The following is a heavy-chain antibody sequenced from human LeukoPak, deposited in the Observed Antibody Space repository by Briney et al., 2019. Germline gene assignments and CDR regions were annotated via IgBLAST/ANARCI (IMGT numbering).Heavy chain of an antibody. Sequence: SETLPLTCTVSGGSISSYYWSWIRQPPGKGLEWIGYIYYSGSTNYNPSLKSRVTISVDTSKNQFSLKLSSVTAADTAVYYCAITYYYGSGSYYRAHYYMDVWGKGTTVTISS. CDR3: AITYYYGSGSYYRAHYYMDV. V-gene: IGHV4-59*12. J-gene: IGHJ6*03. CDR1: GGSISSYY. D-gene: IGHD3-10*01. CDR2: IYYSGST.